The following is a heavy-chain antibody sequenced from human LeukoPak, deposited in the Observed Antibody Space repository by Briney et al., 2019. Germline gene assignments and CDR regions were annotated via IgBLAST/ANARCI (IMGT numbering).Heavy chain of an antibody. J-gene: IGHJ6*02. CDR3: ARQQLVPPDYYYYGMDV. D-gene: IGHD6-13*01. CDR2: IYPGDSDT. CDR1: GYSFTSYW. V-gene: IGHV5-51*01. Sequence: GESLQISCQCSGYSFTSYWIGWVRQMPGKGLEWMGIIYPGDSDTRYSPSFQGQVTISADKSISTAYLQWSSLKASDTAMYYCARQQLVPPDYYYYGMDVWGQGTTVTVSS.